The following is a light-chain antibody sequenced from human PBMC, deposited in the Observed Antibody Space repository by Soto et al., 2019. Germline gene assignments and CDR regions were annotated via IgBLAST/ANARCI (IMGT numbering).Light chain of an antibody. V-gene: IGLV2-8*01. CDR1: SSDVGAYNY. J-gene: IGLJ3*02. Sequence: QSALTQPASVSGSPGQSVTISCTGTSSDVGAYNYVSWYQQYPGRPPKLIIYQVTKRPSGVPDRFSASKSGNTASLTVSGLQAEDEADYYCSSYVVSYSWVFGGGTKLTVL. CDR3: SSYVVSYSWV. CDR2: QVT.